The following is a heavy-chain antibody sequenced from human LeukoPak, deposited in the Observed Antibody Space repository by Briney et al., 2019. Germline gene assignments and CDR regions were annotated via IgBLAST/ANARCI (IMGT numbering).Heavy chain of an antibody. D-gene: IGHD3-3*01. Sequence: PSETLSLTCTVSGGSISSGSYYWSWIRQPAGKGLEWIGRISTSGSTNYNPSLKSRVTISVDTSKNQFPLKLTSATAADTAVYYCESRYYDFWSGYYNFDYWGQGTLVTVSS. CDR1: GGSISSGSYY. CDR3: ESRYYDFWSGYYNFDY. CDR2: ISTSGST. V-gene: IGHV4-61*02. J-gene: IGHJ4*02.